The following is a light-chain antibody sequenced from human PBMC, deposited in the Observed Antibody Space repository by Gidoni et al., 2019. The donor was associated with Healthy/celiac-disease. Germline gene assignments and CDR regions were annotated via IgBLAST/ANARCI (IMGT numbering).Light chain of an antibody. V-gene: IGLV3-27*01. CDR1: VLAKKY. CDR3: YSAADTIKV. Sequence: SYDLPQPSSVSVSPGQTARITCPGDVLAKKYARWFQQKPGLAPVLVIYKDSERPSGIPERVSGSSSGTTVTLTIIGAQVEDEADYYCYSAADTIKVFGGGTKLTVL. J-gene: IGLJ2*01. CDR2: KDS.